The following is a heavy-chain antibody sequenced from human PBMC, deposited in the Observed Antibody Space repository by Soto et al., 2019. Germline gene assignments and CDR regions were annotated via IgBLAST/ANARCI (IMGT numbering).Heavy chain of an antibody. D-gene: IGHD3-3*01. Sequence: ASVKVSCKAPGDTFTSYYLNWVRQAPGQGLEWMGVINPHGGSTKYAQKFQGRITMTRDTSRSTVYMELSSLRSDDTAIYYCARSSGGNFGIIIEGSNWFDPWGQGTLVTVSS. J-gene: IGHJ5*02. V-gene: IGHV1-46*01. CDR2: INPHGGST. CDR3: ARSSGGNFGIIIEGSNWFDP. CDR1: GDTFTSYY.